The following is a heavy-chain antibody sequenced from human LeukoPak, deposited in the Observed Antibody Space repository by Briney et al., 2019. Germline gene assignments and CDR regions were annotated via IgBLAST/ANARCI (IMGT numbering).Heavy chain of an antibody. D-gene: IGHD3-10*01. CDR2: ISSSSSYI. Sequence: GGSLRLSCAASGFTFSSHSMNWVRQAPGKGLEWVSSISSSSSYIYYADSVKGRFTISRGNAKNSLYLQMNSLRAEDTAVYYCARGGAQTAAEFDYWGQGTLVTVSS. CDR3: ARGGAQTAAEFDY. CDR1: GFTFSSHS. V-gene: IGHV3-21*01. J-gene: IGHJ4*02.